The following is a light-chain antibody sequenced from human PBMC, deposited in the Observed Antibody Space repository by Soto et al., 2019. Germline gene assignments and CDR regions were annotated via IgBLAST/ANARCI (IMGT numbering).Light chain of an antibody. J-gene: IGLJ1*01. CDR1: SSDVGGYNY. V-gene: IGLV2-14*03. CDR3: SSYTTSNTRQIV. CDR2: DVS. Sequence: QSVLTQPASVSWSPGQSITISCTGTSSDVGGYNYVSWYQHHPGKAHKLVIYDVSNRPSGVSIRFSGSKSDNTASLTISLLQPEDEADYHCSSYTTSNTRQIVFGTGTKVTVL.